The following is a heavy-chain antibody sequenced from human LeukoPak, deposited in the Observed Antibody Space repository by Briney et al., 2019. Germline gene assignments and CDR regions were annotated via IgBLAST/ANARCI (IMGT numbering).Heavy chain of an antibody. V-gene: IGHV3-21*01. J-gene: IGHJ3*02. D-gene: IGHD7-27*01. CDR2: ISSSSSYI. CDR3: ARDLGSAAPKDAFDI. CDR1: GFTCSDYS. Sequence: PGGSLRLSCVASGFTCSDYSMNWVRQAPGKGLEWVSSISSSSSYIYYADSVKGRFTISRDNAKNSLYLQMNSLRAEDTAVYYCARDLGSAAPKDAFDIWGQGTMVTVSS.